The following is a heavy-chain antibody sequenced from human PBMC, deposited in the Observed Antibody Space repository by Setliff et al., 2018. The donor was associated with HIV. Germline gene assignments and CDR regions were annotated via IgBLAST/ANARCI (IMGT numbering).Heavy chain of an antibody. V-gene: IGHV4-61*09. CDR1: GGSISSGSYY. D-gene: IGHD3-22*01. Sequence: TSETLSLTCTVSGGSISSGSYYWSWIRQPAGKGLEWIGHIYTSGSTNYNPSLKSRVTISVDTSKNQFSLKLSSVTAADTAVYYCARDVATYYYDSSGYRFDYWGQGTLVTVSS. CDR3: ARDVATYYYDSSGYRFDY. CDR2: IYTSGST. J-gene: IGHJ4*02.